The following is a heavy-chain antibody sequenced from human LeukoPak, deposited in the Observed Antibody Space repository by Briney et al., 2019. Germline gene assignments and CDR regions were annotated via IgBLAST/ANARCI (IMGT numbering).Heavy chain of an antibody. CDR1: GFTFSSYG. CDR3: AKADDILTGYYVPLYYFDY. CDR2: IRYDGSNK. V-gene: IGHV3-30*02. J-gene: IGHJ4*02. D-gene: IGHD3-9*01. Sequence: GGSLRLSCAASGFTFSSYGMHWVRQAPGKGLEWVAFIRYDGSNKYYADSVKGRFTISRDNSKNTLYLQMNSLRAEGTAVYYCAKADDILTGYYVPLYYFDYWGQGTLVTVSS.